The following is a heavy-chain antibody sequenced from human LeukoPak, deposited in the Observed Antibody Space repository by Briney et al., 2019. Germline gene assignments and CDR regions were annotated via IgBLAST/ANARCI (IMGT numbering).Heavy chain of an antibody. J-gene: IGHJ6*04. CDR1: GFTFSSYG. CDR2: IWYDGINK. Sequence: GGSLRLSCAASGFTFSSYGMHWVRQAPGKGLEWVAVIWYDGINKYYADSVKGRFTISRGNSKNTLYLQMNSLRAEDTAVYYCARDLRHGRYYDILTGWAASYYYGMDVWGKGTTVTVSS. V-gene: IGHV3-33*01. CDR3: ARDLRHGRYYDILTGWAASYYYGMDV. D-gene: IGHD3-9*01.